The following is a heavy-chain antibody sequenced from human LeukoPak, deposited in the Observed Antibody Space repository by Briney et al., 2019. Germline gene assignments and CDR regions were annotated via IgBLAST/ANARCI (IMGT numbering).Heavy chain of an antibody. Sequence: PGGSLRLSCAASGFTFSSYSMNWVRQAPGKGLEWVSSISSSSSYIYYADSVKGRFTVSRDNAKNSLYLQMNSLRAEDTAVYYCARLGYCSSTSCYSDYWGQETLVTVSS. J-gene: IGHJ4*02. CDR2: ISSSSSYI. V-gene: IGHV3-21*01. CDR1: GFTFSSYS. D-gene: IGHD2-2*01. CDR3: ARLGYCSSTSCYSDY.